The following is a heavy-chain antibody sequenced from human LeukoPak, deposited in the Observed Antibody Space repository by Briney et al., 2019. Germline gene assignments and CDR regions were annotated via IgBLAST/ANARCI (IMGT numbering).Heavy chain of an antibody. J-gene: IGHJ4*02. CDR3: ARVVLGGYHRADY. CDR1: GFIFSTYS. D-gene: IGHD5-12*01. V-gene: IGHV3-23*01. Sequence: GGSLRLSCAASGFIFSTYSMNWVRQAPGKGLEWVSAISGIGTTTYYAASVKGRFTISRDNSKNTLYLQMNSLRAEDTAVYYCARVVLGGYHRADYWGQGTLVTVSS. CDR2: ISGIGTTT.